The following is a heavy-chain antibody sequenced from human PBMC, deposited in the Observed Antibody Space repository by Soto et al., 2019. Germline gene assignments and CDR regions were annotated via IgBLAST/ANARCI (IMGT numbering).Heavy chain of an antibody. Sequence: KPSETLSLTCTVSGASISSSYWSWIRQSPERGLEWIAYVYHTGATNYNPSLKSRVTISLDTSKGQFSLNLTSLTTADTAVYFCARGGNRYSNVASGVGGFDFWGQGSLATVSS. CDR1: GASISSSY. CDR3: ARGGNRYSNVASGVGGFDF. V-gene: IGHV4-59*01. CDR2: VYHTGAT. J-gene: IGHJ4*02. D-gene: IGHD5-12*01.